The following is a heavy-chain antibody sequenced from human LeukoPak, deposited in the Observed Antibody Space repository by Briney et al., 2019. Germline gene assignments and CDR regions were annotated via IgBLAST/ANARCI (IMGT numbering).Heavy chain of an antibody. J-gene: IGHJ3*02. V-gene: IGHV4-38-2*01. D-gene: IGHD3-3*01. CDR2: IYHSGST. Sequence: SETLPLTCVVSGYSISSGYYWGWIRQPPGKGLEWIGSIYHSGSTYYNPSLKSRVTISVDTSKNQFSLKLSSVTAADTAVYYCASTSAYYDFWSGPGDAFDIWGQGTMVTVSS. CDR1: GYSISSGYY. CDR3: ASTSAYYDFWSGPGDAFDI.